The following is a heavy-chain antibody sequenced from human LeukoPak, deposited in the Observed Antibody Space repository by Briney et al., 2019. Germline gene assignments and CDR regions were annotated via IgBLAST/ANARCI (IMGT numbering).Heavy chain of an antibody. Sequence: SETLSLTCTVSGGSISSYYWSWIRQPPGKGLEWIGYIYYSGGTNYNPSLKSRVTISVDTSKNQFSLKLSSVTAADTAVYYCARANGDYDLDYWGQGTLVTVSS. D-gene: IGHD2-8*01. CDR2: IYYSGGT. V-gene: IGHV4-59*01. CDR1: GGSISSYY. J-gene: IGHJ4*02. CDR3: ARANGDYDLDY.